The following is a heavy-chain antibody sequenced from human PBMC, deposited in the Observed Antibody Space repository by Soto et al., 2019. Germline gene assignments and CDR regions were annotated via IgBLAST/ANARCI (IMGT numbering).Heavy chain of an antibody. CDR2: IDYSGST. Sequence: SETLSLTCTVSGDSVRSGIYYWSWIRQPPGKRLELIGFIDYSGSTNHNPSLKSRVTISIDTSKNQFSLKLKSVTAADTAVYYCARVGYHSSDYLSKWFDPWGQGTLVT. CDR3: ARVGYHSSDYLSKWFDP. D-gene: IGHD3-22*01. CDR1: GDSVRSGIYY. J-gene: IGHJ5*02. V-gene: IGHV4-61*01.